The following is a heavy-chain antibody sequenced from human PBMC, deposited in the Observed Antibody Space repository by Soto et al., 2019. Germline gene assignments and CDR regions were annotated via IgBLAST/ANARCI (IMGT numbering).Heavy chain of an antibody. D-gene: IGHD3-22*01. Sequence: EVQLVESGGGLVKPGGSLRLSCAASGFTFSTYSMNWVRQAPGKGLEWVSSISDSSGYIYYADSVKGRFTISRDNAKNSLYLQMNSLRAEDTAVYYCARYDSSGYYWPYYYYGMDVWGQGTTVTVSS. J-gene: IGHJ6*02. CDR2: ISDSSGYI. CDR3: ARYDSSGYYWPYYYYGMDV. CDR1: GFTFSTYS. V-gene: IGHV3-21*01.